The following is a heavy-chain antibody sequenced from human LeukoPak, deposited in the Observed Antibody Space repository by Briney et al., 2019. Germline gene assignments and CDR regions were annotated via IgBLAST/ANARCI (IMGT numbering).Heavy chain of an antibody. D-gene: IGHD6-19*01. V-gene: IGHV4-59*08. CDR3: ARHGRAGYSSGLDY. CDR1: GGSISSYY. J-gene: IGHJ4*02. CDR2: IYYSGST. Sequence: SETLSLTCTVSGGSISSYYWSWIRQPPGKGLEWIGYIYYSGSTNYNPSLKSRVTISVDTSKNQFSLKLGSVTAADTAVYYCARHGRAGYSSGLDYWGQGTLVTASS.